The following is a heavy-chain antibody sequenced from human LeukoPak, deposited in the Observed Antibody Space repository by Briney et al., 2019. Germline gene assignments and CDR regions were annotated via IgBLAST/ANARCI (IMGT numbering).Heavy chain of an antibody. CDR1: GFTFSDYY. Sequence: GGSLRLSCAASGFTFSDYYMSWIRQAPGQGLEWVSYISSSGSTIYYADSVKGRFTISRDNAKNSLYLQMNSLRAEDTAVYYCARDLVLYYYGSGPPGFDPWGQGTLVTVSS. J-gene: IGHJ5*02. V-gene: IGHV3-11*01. CDR2: ISSSGSTI. D-gene: IGHD3-10*01. CDR3: ARDLVLYYYGSGPPGFDP.